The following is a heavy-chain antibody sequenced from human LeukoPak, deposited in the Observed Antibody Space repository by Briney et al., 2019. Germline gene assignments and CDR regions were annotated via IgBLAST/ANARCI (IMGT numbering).Heavy chain of an antibody. CDR2: IIPIFGTA. Sequence: SVTVSCTASGGTFSSYAISWVRQAPGQGLEWMGGIIPIFGTANCAQKFQGRVTITADESTSTAYMELSSLRSEDTAVYYCARAYLYSSLFDPWGQGTLVTVSS. CDR1: GGTFSSYA. D-gene: IGHD6-19*01. CDR3: ARAYLYSSLFDP. J-gene: IGHJ5*02. V-gene: IGHV1-69*13.